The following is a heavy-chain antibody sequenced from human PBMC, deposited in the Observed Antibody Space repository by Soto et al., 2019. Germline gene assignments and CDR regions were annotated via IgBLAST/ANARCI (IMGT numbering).Heavy chain of an antibody. CDR1: GFTFSSYG. V-gene: IGHV3-30*18. CDR2: ISYDGSNK. J-gene: IGHJ4*02. CDR3: AKAAIEATIRPYSYFDY. Sequence: PGGSLRLSCAASGFTFSSYGMHWVRQAPGKGLEWVAVISYDGSNKYYADSVKGRFTISRDNSKNTLYLQMNSLRAEDTAVYYCAKAAIEATIRPYSYFDYWGQGTLVTVSS. D-gene: IGHD5-12*01.